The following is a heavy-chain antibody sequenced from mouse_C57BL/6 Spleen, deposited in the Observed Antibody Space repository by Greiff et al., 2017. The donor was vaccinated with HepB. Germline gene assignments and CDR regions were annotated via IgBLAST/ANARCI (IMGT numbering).Heavy chain of an antibody. CDR1: GYAFTNYL. J-gene: IGHJ1*03. Sequence: QVQLQQSGAELVRPGTSVKVSCKASGYAFTNYLIEWVKQRPGQGLEWIGVINPGSGGTNYNEKFKGKATLTADKSSSTAYMQLSSLTSEDSAVYVCARSYYDYALYFDVWGTGTTVTVSS. CDR2: INPGSGGT. V-gene: IGHV1-54*01. CDR3: ARSYYDYALYFDV. D-gene: IGHD2-4*01.